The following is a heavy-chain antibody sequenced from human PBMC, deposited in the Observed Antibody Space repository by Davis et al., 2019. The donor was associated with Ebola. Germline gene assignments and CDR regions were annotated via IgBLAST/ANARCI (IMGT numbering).Heavy chain of an antibody. D-gene: IGHD6-13*01. V-gene: IGHV4-59*12. J-gene: IGHJ4*02. Sequence: SETLSLACTVAGGSTSSYDWSWIRQPPGKGLEWIGYIYYSGNTNYNPSLKSRLIISVDTSKNQFSLQLNSVTAADTAVYYCARGDLGGKQLVYWGQGTLVTVSS. CDR2: IYYSGNT. CDR3: ARGDLGGKQLVY. CDR1: GGSTSSYD.